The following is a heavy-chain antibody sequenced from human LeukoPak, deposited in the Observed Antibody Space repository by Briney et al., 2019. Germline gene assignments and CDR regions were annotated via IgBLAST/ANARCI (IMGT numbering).Heavy chain of an antibody. D-gene: IGHD3-10*01. J-gene: IGHJ4*02. Sequence: GGSLRLSCAASGFTFSSYSMNWVRQAPGKGLEWISYIRSSGSTVYYADSVKGRFTISRDNAKNSLYLQMDSLRVEDTAVYYCASGGDSGSYAVYWGQGTLVTVSS. CDR1: GFTFSSYS. V-gene: IGHV3-48*04. CDR3: ASGGDSGSYAVY. CDR2: IRSSGSTV.